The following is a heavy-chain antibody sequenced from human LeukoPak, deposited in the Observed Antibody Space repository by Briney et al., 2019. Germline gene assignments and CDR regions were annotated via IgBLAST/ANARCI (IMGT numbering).Heavy chain of an antibody. D-gene: IGHD2-21*02. CDR1: GFTFDDYG. CDR2: INWNGGRS. Sequence: GSLRLSCAASGFTFDDYGMNWVRQARGKGLEWISGINWNGGRSGYADSVKGRFTISRDNAKNSLYLQMNSLRAEDTALYYCARDPAYCGGDCYSVYQDAFDIWGQGTRVTVSS. J-gene: IGHJ3*02. CDR3: ARDPAYCGGDCYSVYQDAFDI. V-gene: IGHV3-20*04.